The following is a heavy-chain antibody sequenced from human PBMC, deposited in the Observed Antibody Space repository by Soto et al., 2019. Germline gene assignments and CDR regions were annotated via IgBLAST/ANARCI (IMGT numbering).Heavy chain of an antibody. CDR2: IYPGDSDT. V-gene: IGHV5-51*01. CDR3: ARRRNVSSSPYYYYGMDV. CDR1: GYSFTSYW. D-gene: IGHD6-6*01. J-gene: IGHJ6*02. Sequence: PGESLKISCKGSGYSFTSYWIGWVRQMPGKGLEWMGIIYPGDSDTRYSPSFQGQVTISADKSISTAYLQWSSLKASDTVMYYCARRRNVSSSPYYYYGMDVLGQQTTVTVSS.